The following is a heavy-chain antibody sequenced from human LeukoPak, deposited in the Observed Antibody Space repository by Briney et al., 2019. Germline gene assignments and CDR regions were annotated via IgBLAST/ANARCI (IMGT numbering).Heavy chain of an antibody. D-gene: IGHD3-10*01. CDR1: GFTFSDYY. CDR2: ISSSGNIK. J-gene: IGHJ5*02. Sequence: GGSLRLSCAASGFTFSDYYMSWIRQAPGKGLEWLSYISSSGNIKYYTDSVKGRFTISRDNAKNSLYLQMNSLRAEDTALYYCARESSGKSPVLLWFGEDNWFDPWGQGTLVTVSS. CDR3: ARESSGKSPVLLWFGEDNWFDP. V-gene: IGHV3-11*01.